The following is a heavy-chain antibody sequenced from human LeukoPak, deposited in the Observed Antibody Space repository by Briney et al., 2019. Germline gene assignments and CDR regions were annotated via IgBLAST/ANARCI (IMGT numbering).Heavy chain of an antibody. Sequence: GRSLRLSCAASGFTFSSYGMHWVRQAPGKGLEWVAVISYDGSNKYYADSVKRRFTISRDNSKNTLYLQMNSLRAEDTAVYYCAKDLGGGGYSGYDPDDYWGQGTLVTVSS. CDR2: ISYDGSNK. CDR3: AKDLGGGGYSGYDPDDY. V-gene: IGHV3-30*18. CDR1: GFTFSSYG. J-gene: IGHJ4*02. D-gene: IGHD5-12*01.